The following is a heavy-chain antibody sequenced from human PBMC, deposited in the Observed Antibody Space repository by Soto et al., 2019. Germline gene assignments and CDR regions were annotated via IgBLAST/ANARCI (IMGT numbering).Heavy chain of an antibody. J-gene: IGHJ4*02. CDR2: IKQDGSDK. Sequence: EVQLVESGGGLVQPGGSLRLSCAASGFTFSTYWMSWVRQAPGKGLERVANIKQDGSDKYYVDSVKGRFTISRDNAKNSLYLQMNGLRAEDTAVYYCARVKGLAGHYWGQGTLVTVSS. CDR3: ARVKGLAGHY. V-gene: IGHV3-7*05. D-gene: IGHD2-15*01. CDR1: GFTFSTYW.